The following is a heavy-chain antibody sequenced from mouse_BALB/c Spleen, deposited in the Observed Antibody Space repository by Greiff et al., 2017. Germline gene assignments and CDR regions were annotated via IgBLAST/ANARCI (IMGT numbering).Heavy chain of an antibody. CDR1: GYTFTSYW. V-gene: IGHV1S22*01. J-gene: IGHJ2*01. Sequence: LQQPGSELVRPGASVKLSCKASGYTFTSYWMHWVKQRPGQGLEWIGNIYPGSGSTNYDEKFKSKATLTVDTSSSTAYMQLSSLTSEDSAVYYCTRGVTSFDYWGQGTTLTVSS. CDR2: IYPGSGST. D-gene: IGHD2-2*01. CDR3: TRGVTSFDY.